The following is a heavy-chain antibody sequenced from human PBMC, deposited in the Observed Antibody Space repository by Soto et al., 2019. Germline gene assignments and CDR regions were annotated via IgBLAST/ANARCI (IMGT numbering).Heavy chain of an antibody. J-gene: IGHJ2*01. CDR1: GFTFSSYA. D-gene: IGHD2-21*02. CDR2: ISYDGTNK. Sequence: QVQLVESGGGVVQPGRSLRLSCAASGFTFSSYAMHWVRQAPGKGLEWVALISYDGTNKYYVDSVKGRFTISRDNSKNTLYLQMNSLRAEDTAVYYCARDRWGLVGLDIDWYFDLWGRGTLVTVSS. V-gene: IGHV3-30-3*01. CDR3: ARDRWGLVGLDIDWYFDL.